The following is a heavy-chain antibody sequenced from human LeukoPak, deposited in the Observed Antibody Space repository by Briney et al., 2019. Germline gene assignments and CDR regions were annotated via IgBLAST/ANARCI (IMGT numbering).Heavy chain of an antibody. Sequence: GGSLRLSCAVSGFTFSHYWMHWVRQAPGKGLVWVSRTSGDGSSTTYADSVKGRFTISRDNAKNTLYLQMSSLTAEDAAVYFCARTSTGGYFDYWGQGAVVTVSS. CDR2: TSGDGSST. V-gene: IGHV3-74*01. CDR1: GFTFSHYW. CDR3: ARTSTGGYFDY. J-gene: IGHJ4*02.